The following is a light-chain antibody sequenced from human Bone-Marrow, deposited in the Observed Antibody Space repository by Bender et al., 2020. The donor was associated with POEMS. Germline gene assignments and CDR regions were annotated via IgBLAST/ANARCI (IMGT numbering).Light chain of an antibody. CDR3: CSYAGSHTRV. CDR1: SSNTGSGYD. V-gene: IGLV1-40*01. J-gene: IGLJ3*02. CDR2: GYN. Sequence: QSVLTQPPSVSGAPGQRVTISCTGSSSNTGSGYDINWYQHLPGTAPKLLIYGYNNRPSGVPDRFSGSKSGTSASLAITGLQAEDEADYYCCSYAGSHTRVFGGGTKLTVL.